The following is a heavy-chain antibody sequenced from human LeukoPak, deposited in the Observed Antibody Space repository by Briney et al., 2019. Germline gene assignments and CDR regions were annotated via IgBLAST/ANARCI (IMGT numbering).Heavy chain of an antibody. J-gene: IGHJ4*02. Sequence: SETLSLTCDVSGGSVRSYWWGWVRQPAGKGLEWLGRIYSTGSTRFNPSLKSRLTLSIDTSTNQFSLKLTSVTAADTAVYFCARQGYTVSYYFLDYWSQGTLVTVSS. CDR1: GGSVRSYW. CDR3: ARQGYTVSYYFLDY. D-gene: IGHD1-26*01. V-gene: IGHV4-4*07. CDR2: IYSTGST.